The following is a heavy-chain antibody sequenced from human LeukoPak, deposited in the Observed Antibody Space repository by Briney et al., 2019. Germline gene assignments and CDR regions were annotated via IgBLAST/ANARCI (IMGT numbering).Heavy chain of an antibody. J-gene: IGHJ4*02. CDR1: GFTFSSYA. CDR2: INSDGSST. D-gene: IGHD3-10*01. CDR3: ARGYGSGSYYKADFDY. V-gene: IGHV3-74*01. Sequence: GGSLRLSCAASGFTFSSYAMSWVRQAPGKGLEWVSRINSDGSSTSYADSVKGRFTISRDNAKNTLYLQMNSLRSEDTAVYYCARGYGSGSYYKADFDYWGQGALVTVSS.